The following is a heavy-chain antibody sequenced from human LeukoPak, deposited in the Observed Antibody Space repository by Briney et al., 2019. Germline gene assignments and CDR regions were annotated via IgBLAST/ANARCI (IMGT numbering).Heavy chain of an antibody. CDR1: GYSISSGYY. CDR2: IYHSGST. V-gene: IGHV4-38-2*02. CDR3: ARVGDYYDSSVNNWFNP. D-gene: IGHD3-22*01. J-gene: IGHJ5*02. Sequence: SETLSLTCTVSGYSISSGYYWGWIRQPPGKGLGWIGSIYHSGSTYYNPSLKSRVTISVDTSKNQFSLKLSSVTAADTAVYYCARVGDYYDSSVNNWFNPWGQGTLVTVSS.